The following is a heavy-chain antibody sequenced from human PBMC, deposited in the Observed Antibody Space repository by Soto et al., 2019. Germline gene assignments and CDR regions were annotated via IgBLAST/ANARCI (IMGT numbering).Heavy chain of an antibody. J-gene: IGHJ3*02. V-gene: IGHV1-2*02. CDR1: GYTFTGYY. D-gene: IGHD3-10*01. Sequence: ASVKVSCKASGYTFTGYYMHWVRQAPGQGLEWMGWINPNSGGTNYAQKFQGRVTMTRDTSISTAYMELSRPRSDDTAVYYCARWESGEFGEFSVFDIWGQWTMVTFSS. CDR2: INPNSGGT. CDR3: ARWESGEFGEFSVFDI.